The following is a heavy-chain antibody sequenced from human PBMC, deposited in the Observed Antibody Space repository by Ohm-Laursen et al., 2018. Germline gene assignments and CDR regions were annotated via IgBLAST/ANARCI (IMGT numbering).Heavy chain of an antibody. Sequence: SLRLSCTASGFTFSSYGMHWVRQAPGKGLEWVAVISYDGSNKYYADSVKGRFTISRDNSKNTLYLQMNSLRAEDTAVYYCAKDHSPEYYYYGMDVWGQGTTVTVSS. J-gene: IGHJ6*02. CDR1: GFTFSSYG. V-gene: IGHV3-30*18. CDR3: AKDHSPEYYYYGMDV. CDR2: ISYDGSNK.